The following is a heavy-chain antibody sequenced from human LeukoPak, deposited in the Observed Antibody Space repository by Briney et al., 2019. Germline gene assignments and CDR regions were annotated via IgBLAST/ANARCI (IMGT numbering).Heavy chain of an antibody. CDR2: LNPSGGST. V-gene: IGHV1-46*01. CDR1: GYTFTGYY. Sequence: ASVKVSCKASGYTFTGYYMHWVRQAPGQGLEWMGILNPSGGSTNYAQKFQGRVTMTRDMSTSTVYMERSSLRSEDTAVYYCARPKPVNDAFDIWGQGTMVTVSS. CDR3: ARPKPVNDAFDI. J-gene: IGHJ3*02.